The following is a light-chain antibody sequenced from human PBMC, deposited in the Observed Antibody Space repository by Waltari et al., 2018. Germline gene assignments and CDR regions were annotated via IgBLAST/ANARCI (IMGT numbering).Light chain of an antibody. CDR3: AAWDDSRSGPV. CDR1: SSNIGKNS. J-gene: IGLJ3*02. CDR2: KNS. Sequence: QSVLTQPPSASATPGQQVTNSCSGSSSNIGKNSVLWSQQLPEQAPKLLITKNSKRPPGVPAQFSGSKSGTSASLAISGLRSDDEAEYYCAAWDDSRSGPVFGGGTKLTVL. V-gene: IGLV1-47*01.